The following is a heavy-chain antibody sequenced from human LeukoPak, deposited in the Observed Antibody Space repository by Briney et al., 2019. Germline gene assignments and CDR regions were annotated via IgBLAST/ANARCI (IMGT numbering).Heavy chain of an antibody. CDR1: GFTFSSYS. Sequence: PGGSLRLSCAASGFTFSSYSINWVRQAPGKGLEWVSSISSSSSYIYYADSVKGRFTIPRDNAKNSLYLQMNSLRAEDTAAYYCARSLDYGDYAPIDYWGQGTLVTVSS. CDR3: ARSLDYGDYAPIDY. J-gene: IGHJ4*02. D-gene: IGHD4-17*01. CDR2: ISSSSSYI. V-gene: IGHV3-21*01.